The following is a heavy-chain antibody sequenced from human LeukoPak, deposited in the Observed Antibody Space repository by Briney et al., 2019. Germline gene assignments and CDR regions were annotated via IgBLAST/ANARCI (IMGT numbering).Heavy chain of an antibody. V-gene: IGHV1-69*05. CDR1: GYTFTSYY. D-gene: IGHD3-10*01. Sequence: ASVKVSCKASGYTFTSYYMHWVRQAPGQGLEWMGGIIPIFPRPNYAQKFQGRLTINTDESRSTTYMELSSLKPEDTAVYYCARDLGAVGVDYWGQGTLVTVSS. J-gene: IGHJ4*02. CDR2: IIPIFPRP. CDR3: ARDLGAVGVDY.